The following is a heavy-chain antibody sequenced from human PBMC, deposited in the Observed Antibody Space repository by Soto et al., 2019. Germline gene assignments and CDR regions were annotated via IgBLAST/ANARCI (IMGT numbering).Heavy chain of an antibody. CDR3: ARDRNGDAFDI. D-gene: IGHD2-8*01. CDR1: GLTFSSFS. Sequence: EVQLVESGGGLVKPGGSLRLSCEASGLTFSSFSMNWVRQPPGKGLEWVSSISSSSSYIYYADSVKGRFTISRDNAKNSLYLQMNSLRAEDTAVYYCARDRNGDAFDIWGQGTMVTVSS. V-gene: IGHV3-21*01. J-gene: IGHJ3*02. CDR2: ISSSSSYI.